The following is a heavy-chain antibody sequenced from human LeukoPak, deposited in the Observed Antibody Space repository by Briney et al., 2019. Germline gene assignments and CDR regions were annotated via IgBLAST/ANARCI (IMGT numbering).Heavy chain of an antibody. Sequence: ASVKVSCKASGYTFTSYYMHWVRQAPGQGLEWMGRIIPILGIANYAQRFQGRVTITADKSTSTAYMELSSLRSEDTAVYYCASSIAAASQLAQSRFYYYGMDVWGQGTTVTVSS. CDR2: IIPILGIA. J-gene: IGHJ6*02. D-gene: IGHD6-13*01. CDR3: ASSIAAASQLAQSRFYYYGMDV. CDR1: GYTFTSYY. V-gene: IGHV1-69*02.